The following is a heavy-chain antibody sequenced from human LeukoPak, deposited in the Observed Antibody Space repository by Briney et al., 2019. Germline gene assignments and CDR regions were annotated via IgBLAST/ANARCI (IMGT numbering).Heavy chain of an antibody. D-gene: IGHD6-13*01. CDR2: INHSGST. Sequence: SETLSPTCAVYGGSFSGYYWSWIRQPPGKGLEWIGEINHSGSTNYNPSLKSRVTISVDTSKNQFSLKLSSVTAADTAVYYCARIAAAGRAFDPWGQGTLVTVSS. J-gene: IGHJ5*02. V-gene: IGHV4-34*01. CDR3: ARIAAAGRAFDP. CDR1: GGSFSGYY.